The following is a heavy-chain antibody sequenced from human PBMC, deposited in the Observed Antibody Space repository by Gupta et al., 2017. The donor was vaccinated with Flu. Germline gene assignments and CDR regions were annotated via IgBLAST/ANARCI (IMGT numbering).Heavy chain of an antibody. CDR2: IYYSGST. Sequence: KGLEWIGSIYYSGSTYYNPSLKSRVTISVDTSKNQFSLKLSSVTAADTAVYYCARHARFGEFHFYYYYYMDVWGKGTTVTVSS. J-gene: IGHJ6*03. D-gene: IGHD3-10*01. V-gene: IGHV4-39*01. CDR3: ARHARFGEFHFYYYYYMDV.